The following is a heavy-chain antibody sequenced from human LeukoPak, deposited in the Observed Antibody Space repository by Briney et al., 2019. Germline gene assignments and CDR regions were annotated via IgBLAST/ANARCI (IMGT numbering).Heavy chain of an antibody. CDR3: PRHSPRYGDYRAPFDP. CDR2: IYYSGTT. V-gene: IGHV4-39*01. J-gene: IGHJ5*02. CDR1: GGSISSSSYY. Sequence: PSETLSLTCTVSGGSISSSSYYWGWIRQPPGKGLEYIGSIYYSGTTYYNPSLKSPVTISVATPKNQFSLQLSSVTAADTAVYYCPRHSPRYGDYRAPFDPWGQGTLVTVSS. D-gene: IGHD4-17*01.